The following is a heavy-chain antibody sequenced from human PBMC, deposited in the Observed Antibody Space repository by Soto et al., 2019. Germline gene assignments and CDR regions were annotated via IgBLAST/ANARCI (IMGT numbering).Heavy chain of an antibody. J-gene: IGHJ3*02. D-gene: IGHD4-17*01. Sequence: SVKGSCKASGGTFSSYAISCVRQAPGQGLEWMGGIITIFGTANYAQKFQGRVTITADESTSTAYMELSSLRSEDTSVYYRARGDYGGTGEAFDIWGQGTMVT. V-gene: IGHV1-69*13. CDR2: IITIFGTA. CDR3: ARGDYGGTGEAFDI. CDR1: GGTFSSYA.